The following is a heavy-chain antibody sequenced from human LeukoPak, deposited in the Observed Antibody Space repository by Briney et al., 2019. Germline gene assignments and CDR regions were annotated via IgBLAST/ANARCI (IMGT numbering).Heavy chain of an antibody. CDR3: ARGRYCSSTSCYPKYYYMDV. CDR1: GYTFTSYG. Sequence: ASVKVSCKASGYTFTSYGINWVRQATGQGLEWMGWMNPNSGNTGYAQKFQGRVTITRNTSISTAYMELSSLRSEDTAVYYCARGRYCSSTSCYPKYYYMDVWGKGTTVTVSS. D-gene: IGHD2-2*01. J-gene: IGHJ6*03. CDR2: MNPNSGNT. V-gene: IGHV1-8*01.